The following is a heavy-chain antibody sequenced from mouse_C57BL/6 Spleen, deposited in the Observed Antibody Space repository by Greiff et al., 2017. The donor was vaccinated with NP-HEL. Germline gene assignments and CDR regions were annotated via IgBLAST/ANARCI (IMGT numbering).Heavy chain of an antibody. J-gene: IGHJ2*01. CDR2: ISGGGGNT. D-gene: IGHD2-5*01. CDR3: ARQAYYSNFPLDY. V-gene: IGHV5-9*01. Sequence: EVQLVESGGGLVKPGGSLKLSCAASGFTFSSYTMSWVRQTPEKRLEWVATISGGGGNTYYPDSVKGRFTISRDNAKNTLYLQMSSLRSEDTALYYCARQAYYSNFPLDYWGQGTTLTVSS. CDR1: GFTFSSYT.